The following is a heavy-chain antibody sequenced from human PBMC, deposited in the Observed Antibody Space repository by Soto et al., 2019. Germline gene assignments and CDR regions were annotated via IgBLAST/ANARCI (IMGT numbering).Heavy chain of an antibody. CDR3: ARGRGGTYDAFDI. J-gene: IGHJ3*02. CDR1: GGSMSAYF. D-gene: IGHD1-26*01. CDR2: IYYSGTT. V-gene: IGHV4-59*01. Sequence: SENLSLTCTVAGGSMSAYFWSWIRQSPGKGLEWIGYIYYSGTTNYNPSFKSRVTTLLDTSKNQFSLKLVSLTAADTAFYYCARGRGGTYDAFDIWGPGALVTVSS.